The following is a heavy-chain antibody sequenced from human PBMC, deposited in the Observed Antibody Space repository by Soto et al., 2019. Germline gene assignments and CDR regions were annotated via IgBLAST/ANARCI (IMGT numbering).Heavy chain of an antibody. V-gene: IGHV4-59*01. D-gene: IGHD4-17*01. CDR1: GGSISSYY. J-gene: IGHJ4*02. CDR2: IYYSGST. Sequence: LSITCTVSGGSISSYYWSWIRQPPGKGLEWIGYIYYSGSTNYNPSLKSRVTISVDTSKNQFSLKLSSVTAADTAVYYCARRYGASFDYWGQGNLVTVSS. CDR3: ARRYGASFDY.